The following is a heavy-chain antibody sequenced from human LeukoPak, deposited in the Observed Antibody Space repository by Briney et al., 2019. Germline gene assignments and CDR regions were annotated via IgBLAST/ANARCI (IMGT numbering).Heavy chain of an antibody. CDR2: IYYTGST. V-gene: IGHV4-31*03. Sequence: SETLSLSCTVSGGSISSGGYYWSWIRQHPGKGLEWIGYIYYTGSTYYNPSLKNRVTISVDTSKNQFSLKLSTVTAADTAVYYCARDRRCSTTSCSHYWFDPWGQGNLVTVSS. CDR1: GGSISSGGYY. CDR3: ARDRRCSTTSCSHYWFDP. J-gene: IGHJ5*02. D-gene: IGHD2-2*01.